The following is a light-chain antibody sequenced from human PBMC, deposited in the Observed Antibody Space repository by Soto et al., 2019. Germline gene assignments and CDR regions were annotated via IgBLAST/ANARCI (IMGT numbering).Light chain of an antibody. J-gene: IGKJ1*01. CDR1: ESVGYK. V-gene: IGKV3-15*01. CDR2: GAS. CDR3: QQYNNWPQT. Sequence: EVVMTQSPATLSVSPGEGATLSCRASESVGYKLAWFQQLPGQAPRLLFYGASTRATGIPARFSGSGSGTEFTLTISSLQSEDFGVYYCQQYNNWPQTFGRGTKVEVK.